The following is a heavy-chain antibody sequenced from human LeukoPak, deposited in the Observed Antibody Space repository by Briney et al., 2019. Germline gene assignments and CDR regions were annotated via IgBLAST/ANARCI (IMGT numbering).Heavy chain of an antibody. D-gene: IGHD5-12*01. V-gene: IGHV3-48*03. Sequence: GGSLRLSCAASGFTFSNYEMNWVRQAPGKGLEWISHISNTGDIIHYADSVEGRFTISRDNAKNSLYLQMNSLRAEDTAVYYCARDRSGYIDRPIDYWGQGALVTVSS. CDR3: ARDRSGYIDRPIDY. CDR2: ISNTGDII. CDR1: GFTFSNYE. J-gene: IGHJ4*02.